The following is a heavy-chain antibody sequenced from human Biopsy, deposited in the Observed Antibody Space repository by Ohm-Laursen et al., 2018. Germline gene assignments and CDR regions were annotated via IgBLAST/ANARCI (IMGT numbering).Heavy chain of an antibody. D-gene: IGHD3-22*01. Sequence: SLRLSCTASGFTFDDYAMHWVRQAPGKGLEWVASLTSNSGSIGYGDSVKGRFTISRDNAKNSLYLQMNSLRTEDTAIYYCAKDQGYYYDRSVYYYFDYWGQGTLVTVSS. J-gene: IGHJ4*02. CDR3: AKDQGYYYDRSVYYYFDY. CDR2: LTSNSGSI. V-gene: IGHV3-9*01. CDR1: GFTFDDYA.